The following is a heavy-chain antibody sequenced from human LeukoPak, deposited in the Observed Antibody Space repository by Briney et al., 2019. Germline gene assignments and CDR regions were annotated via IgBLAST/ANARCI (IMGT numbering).Heavy chain of an antibody. CDR3: ARGRFLPLYFDY. CDR2: INHGGST. V-gene: IGHV4-34*01. D-gene: IGHD3-16*01. Sequence: SETLSLTCAVYGGSFSGYYCSWIRQPPGKGLEWIGEINHGGSTNDNPSLKSRVTISVDTSKNQFSLKLHSVTAADTAVYYCARGRFLPLYFDYWGQGTLVTVSS. J-gene: IGHJ4*02. CDR1: GGSFSGYY.